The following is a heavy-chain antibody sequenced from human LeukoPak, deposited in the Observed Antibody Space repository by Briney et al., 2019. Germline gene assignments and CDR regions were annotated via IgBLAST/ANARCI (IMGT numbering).Heavy chain of an antibody. CDR3: AREFGPRGNIVVVPAARDYYGMDV. V-gene: IGHV1-46*01. D-gene: IGHD2-2*01. J-gene: IGHJ6*02. CDR2: IYPRDGST. Sequence: ASVKVSCKASGYSFTSNYIHWVRQAPGQGLEWMGMIYPRDGSTSYAQKFQGRVTVTRDTSTSTAYMELRSLRSDDTAVYYCAREFGPRGNIVVVPAARDYYGMDVWGQGTTVTVSS. CDR1: GYSFTSNY.